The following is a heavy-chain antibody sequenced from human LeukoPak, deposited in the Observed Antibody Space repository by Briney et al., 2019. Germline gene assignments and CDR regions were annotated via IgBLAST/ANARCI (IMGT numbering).Heavy chain of an antibody. CDR3: ARVDDSSGYIDY. J-gene: IGHJ4*02. D-gene: IGHD3-22*01. Sequence: GASVKVSCKASGYTFTGYYMHWVRQAPGQGLEWMGWINPNSGGTNYAQKFQGRVTMTRDASISTAYMELSRLRSDDTAVYYCARVDDSSGYIDYWGQGTLVTVSS. CDR2: INPNSGGT. V-gene: IGHV1-2*02. CDR1: GYTFTGYY.